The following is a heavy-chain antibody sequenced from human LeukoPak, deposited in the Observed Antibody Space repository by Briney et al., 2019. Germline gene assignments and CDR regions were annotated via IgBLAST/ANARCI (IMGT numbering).Heavy chain of an antibody. V-gene: IGHV1-18*01. D-gene: IGHD3-16*02. CDR2: ISDYNGNT. CDR1: GYTFTSYG. CDR3: ARSLDYVWGSYRYYVY. J-gene: IGHJ4*02. Sequence: ASVTVSCKASGYTFTSYGISWVRQAPGQGLEWMGWISDYNGNTNYAQKLQGRVTMTTDTSTSTAYMELRSLRSDDTAVYYCARSLDYVWGSYRYYVYWGQGTLVTVSS.